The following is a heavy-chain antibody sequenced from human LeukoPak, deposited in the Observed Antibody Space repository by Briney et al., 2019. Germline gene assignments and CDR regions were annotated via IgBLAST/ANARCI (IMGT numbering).Heavy chain of an antibody. CDR2: IDWDDDK. V-gene: IGHV2-70*11. J-gene: IGHJ4*02. Sequence: SGPTLVNPTQTLTLTCTFSGFSLSTSGMCVNWFRQPPGKGLKWLARIDWDDDKYYSTSLKTRLTISKDTSKNQVVLTMTNMDPVDTATYFCARRTRGYHFDDWGQGTLVTVSS. CDR3: ARRTRGYHFDD. D-gene: IGHD1-1*01. CDR1: GFSLSTSGMC.